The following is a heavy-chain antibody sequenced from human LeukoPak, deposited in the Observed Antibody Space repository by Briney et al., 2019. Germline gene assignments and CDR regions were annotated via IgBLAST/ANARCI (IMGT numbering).Heavy chain of an antibody. Sequence: PSETLSLTCTVSGVSISSGSYYWSWIRQPAGKGLEWIGRIYSSGSTNYNPSLKSRVTISVDTPKNQFSLKLSSVTAADTAVYYCARGRRDGYMLLWEDYWGQGTLVTVSS. V-gene: IGHV4-61*02. D-gene: IGHD5-24*01. CDR3: ARGRRDGYMLLWEDY. J-gene: IGHJ4*02. CDR2: IYSSGST. CDR1: GVSISSGSYY.